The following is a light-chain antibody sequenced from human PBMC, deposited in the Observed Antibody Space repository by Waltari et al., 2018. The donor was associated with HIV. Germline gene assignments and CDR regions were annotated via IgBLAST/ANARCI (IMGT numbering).Light chain of an antibody. Sequence: PGQSITISCTGTSSDVGGYNYVSWYQQHPGTAPKLMIYDVSKRPSWVSNRFSGSKYGNTASWTISVHQAEGEADYYCSSYTSSSTPYVFGTGTKVTVL. CDR3: SSYTSSSTPYV. CDR1: SSDVGGYNY. CDR2: DVS. V-gene: IGLV2-14*04. J-gene: IGLJ1*01.